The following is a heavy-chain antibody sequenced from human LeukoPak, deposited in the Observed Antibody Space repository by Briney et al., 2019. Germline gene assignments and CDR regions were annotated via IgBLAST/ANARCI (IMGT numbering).Heavy chain of an antibody. CDR3: AKDQGRVVPAAMLGYYYYGMDV. CDR1: GFTFSSYA. V-gene: IGHV3-30-3*01. CDR2: ISYDGSNK. Sequence: RSLRLSCAASGFTFSSYAMHWVRQAPGKGLEWVAVISYDGSNKYYADSVKGRFTISRDNSKNTLYLQMNSPRAEDTAVYYCAKDQGRVVPAAMLGYYYYGMDVWGQGTTVTVSS. D-gene: IGHD2-2*01. J-gene: IGHJ6*02.